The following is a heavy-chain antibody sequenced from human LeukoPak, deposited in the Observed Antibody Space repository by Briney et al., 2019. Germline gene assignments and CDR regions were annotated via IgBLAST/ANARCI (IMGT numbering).Heavy chain of an antibody. J-gene: IGHJ5*02. CDR1: GFTFSDYY. V-gene: IGHV3-11*04. D-gene: IGHD6-19*01. CDR2: ISSSGTTR. Sequence: GGSLRLSCAASGFTFSDYYMSWLRQAPGRGLEWVSYISSSGTTRYYADSVKGRFTISRDNAKNSLYLQMTSLRAEDTAVYYCARDQTGITVAATGWFDPWGQGTLVTVSS. CDR3: ARDQTGITVAATGWFDP.